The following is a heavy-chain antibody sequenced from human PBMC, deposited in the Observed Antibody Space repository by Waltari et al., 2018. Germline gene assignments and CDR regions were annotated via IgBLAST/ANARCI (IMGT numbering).Heavy chain of an antibody. CDR2: IYYSGST. Sequence: QVQLQESGPGLVKPSQTLYLTRTVSGGSLSRGDYYWSWIRQPPGKGLEWIGYIYYSGSTYYNPSLKSRVTISVDTSKNQFSLKLSSVTAADTAVYYCARVVVIAFNWYFDLWGRGTLVTVSS. CDR1: GGSLSRGDYY. CDR3: ARVVVIAFNWYFDL. J-gene: IGHJ2*01. D-gene: IGHD2-21*01. V-gene: IGHV4-30-4*08.